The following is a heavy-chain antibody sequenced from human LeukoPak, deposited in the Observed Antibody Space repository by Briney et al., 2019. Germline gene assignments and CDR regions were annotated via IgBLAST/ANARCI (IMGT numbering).Heavy chain of an antibody. J-gene: IGHJ4*02. CDR1: GGSISSYY. V-gene: IGHV4-4*07. CDR2: IYTSGST. CDR3: AREGEEAAFDY. Sequence: PSETLSLTCTVSGGSISSYYWSWIRQPAGKGLEWIGRIYTSGSTNYNPSLKSRVTMSVDTSKNQFSLKLSPVTAADTAVYYGAREGEEAAFDYRGQRNLGTVSS. D-gene: IGHD3-16*01.